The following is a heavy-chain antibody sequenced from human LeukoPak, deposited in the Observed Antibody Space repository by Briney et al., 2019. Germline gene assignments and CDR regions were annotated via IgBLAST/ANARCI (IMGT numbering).Heavy chain of an antibody. D-gene: IGHD3-22*01. CDR1: GGSISSGDYY. Sequence: SQTLSLTCTVSGGSISSGDYYWSWICQPPGKGLEWIGYIYYSGSTYYNPSLKSRVTISVDTSKNQFSLKLSSVTAADTAVYYCARAWNPFDDSSGYYGSAFDIWGQGTMVTVSS. V-gene: IGHV4-30-4*01. J-gene: IGHJ3*02. CDR2: IYYSGST. CDR3: ARAWNPFDDSSGYYGSAFDI.